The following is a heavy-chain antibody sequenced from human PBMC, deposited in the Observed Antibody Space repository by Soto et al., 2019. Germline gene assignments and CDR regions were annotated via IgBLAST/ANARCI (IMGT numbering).Heavy chain of an antibody. CDR2: IIPILGIA. CDR3: ARDRSSQWLVNYYYGMDV. CDR1: GGTFSSYT. V-gene: IGHV1-69*04. Sequence: SVKVSCKASGGTFSSYTISWVRQAPGQELEWMGRIIPILGIANYAQKFQGRVTITADKSTSTAYMELSSLRSEDTAVYYCARDRSSQWLVNYYYGMDVWGQGTTVTVSS. D-gene: IGHD6-19*01. J-gene: IGHJ6*02.